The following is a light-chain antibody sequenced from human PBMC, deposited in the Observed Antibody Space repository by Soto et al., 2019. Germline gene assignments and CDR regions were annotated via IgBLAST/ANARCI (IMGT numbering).Light chain of an antibody. V-gene: IGLV1-51*01. Sequence: QSVRTQPASVSAAPGQKVTISCSGSNSNIGTNHVSWYQQLPGTAPKLLIYDNNNRPSGIPDRFSGSRSGTSATLDITGLQTGDEAEYYCGTWDSSLSVGYVFGTGTKVTVL. CDR2: DNN. CDR1: NSNIGTNH. J-gene: IGLJ1*01. CDR3: GTWDSSLSVGYV.